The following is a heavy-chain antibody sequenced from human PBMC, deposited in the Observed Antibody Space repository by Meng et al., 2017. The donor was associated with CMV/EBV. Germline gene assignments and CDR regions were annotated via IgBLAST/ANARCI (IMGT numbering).Heavy chain of an antibody. D-gene: IGHD2-15*01. CDR3: AKELWDIVVVVAATRGGFWDY. CDR1: GFTFSSYA. Sequence: GESLKISCAASGFTFSSYAMHWVRQAPGKGLEWVAVISYDGSNKYYADSVKGRFTISRDNSKNTLYLQMNSLRAEDTAVYYCAKELWDIVVVVAATRGGFWDYWGQGTLVTVSS. CDR2: ISYDGSNK. V-gene: IGHV3-30*04. J-gene: IGHJ4*02.